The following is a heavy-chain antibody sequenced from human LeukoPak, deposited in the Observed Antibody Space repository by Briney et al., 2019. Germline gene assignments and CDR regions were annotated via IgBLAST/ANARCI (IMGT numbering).Heavy chain of an antibody. Sequence: SETLSLTCTVSGGSISSYYWSWIRQPPGKGLEWIGYIYYSGSTNYNPSLKSRVTISVDTSKNQFSLKLSSVTAADTAVYYCARQAPSPYYYYYMDVWGKGTTVTVSS. CDR3: ARQAPSPYYYYYMDV. J-gene: IGHJ6*03. CDR2: IYYSGST. D-gene: IGHD2-2*01. V-gene: IGHV4-59*08. CDR1: GGSISSYY.